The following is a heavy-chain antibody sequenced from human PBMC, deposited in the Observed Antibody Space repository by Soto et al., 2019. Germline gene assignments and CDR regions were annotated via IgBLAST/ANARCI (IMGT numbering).Heavy chain of an antibody. CDR3: AGESNYTTIWYLPNAFDI. CDR2: ISSSNTI. CDR1: GFTFSTYN. D-gene: IGHD6-13*01. V-gene: IGHV3-48*01. Sequence: GGSLRLSCAASGFTFSTYNMNWVRQAPGKGLEWVSYISSSNTIYYADSVKGRFTISRDNAKNSLYLQMNSLRAEDTAVYYCAGESNYTTIWYLPNAFDIWGQGTMVTVSS. J-gene: IGHJ3*02.